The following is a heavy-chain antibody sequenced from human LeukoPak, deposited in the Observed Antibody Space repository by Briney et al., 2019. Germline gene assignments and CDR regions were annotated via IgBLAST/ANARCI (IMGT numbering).Heavy chain of an antibody. Sequence: PGGSLRLSCAASGFTFSSYWMSWVRQAPGKGLEWVSSISSSSSYIYYADSVKGRFTISRDNAKNSLYLQMNSLRAEDTAVYYCASTRLRIAVAGTVFDHWGQGTLVTVSS. CDR2: ISSSSSYI. CDR1: GFTFSSYW. CDR3: ASTRLRIAVAGTVFDH. J-gene: IGHJ5*02. D-gene: IGHD6-19*01. V-gene: IGHV3-21*01.